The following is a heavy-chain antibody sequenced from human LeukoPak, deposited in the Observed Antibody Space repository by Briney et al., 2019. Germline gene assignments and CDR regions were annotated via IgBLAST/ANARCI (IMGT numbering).Heavy chain of an antibody. CDR2: INHSGST. CDR1: GGSFSGYY. CDR3: AREGYDFWSGYGNWFDP. D-gene: IGHD3-3*01. J-gene: IGHJ5*02. V-gene: IGHV4-34*01. Sequence: PSETLSLTCAVYGGSFSGYYWSWIRQPPGKGLEWIGEINHSGSTNYNPSLKSRVTISVDTSKNQFSLKLSSVTAADTAVYYCAREGYDFWSGYGNWFDPWGQGTLVTVSS.